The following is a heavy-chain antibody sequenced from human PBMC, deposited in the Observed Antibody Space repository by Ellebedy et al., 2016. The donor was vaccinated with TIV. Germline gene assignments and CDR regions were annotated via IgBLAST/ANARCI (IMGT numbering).Heavy chain of an antibody. CDR3: VRHPTLGTLDY. CDR1: GGSITSGSYY. Sequence: MPSETLSLTCTVFGGSITSGSYYWAWIRQPPGKGLEWVGNVYFIGSTNYNPSLKSRVTISVDTSKNQFSLKLTSVTAADTAVYYCVRHPTLGTLDYWGQGAQVTVSS. CDR2: VYFIGST. V-gene: IGHV4-39*01. D-gene: IGHD3-16*01. J-gene: IGHJ4*02.